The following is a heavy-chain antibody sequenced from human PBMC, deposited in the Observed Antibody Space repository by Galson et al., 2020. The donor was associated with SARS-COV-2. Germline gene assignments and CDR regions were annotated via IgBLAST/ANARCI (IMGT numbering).Heavy chain of an antibody. CDR1: TGALTRGGYY. V-gene: IGHV4-31*03. D-gene: IGHD3-9*01. CDR2: ILYNGTT. Sequence: ASETLSLTCPVSTGALTRGGYYWTWIRQLPGKGLEWIGYILYNGTTYYNPSLKSRVVISGDTSNSLLSLKLSSLTVADTAVYYCARGATNYNTLTGYYTLGYFDYWGQGTQATVSS. CDR3: ARGATNYNTLTGYYTLGYFDY. J-gene: IGHJ4*02.